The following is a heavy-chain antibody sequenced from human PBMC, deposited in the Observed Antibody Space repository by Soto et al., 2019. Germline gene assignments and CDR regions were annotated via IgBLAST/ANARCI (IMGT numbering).Heavy chain of an antibody. D-gene: IGHD3-16*01. CDR2: IYHSGST. CDR1: GGSISSGGYS. Sequence: LTCAVSGGSISSGGYSWSWIRQPPGKGLEWIGYIYHSGSTYYNPSLKSRVTISVDRSKNQFSLKLSSVTAADTAVYYCARGNGGDPNDYGMDVWGQGTTVTVSS. V-gene: IGHV4-30-2*01. J-gene: IGHJ6*02. CDR3: ARGNGGDPNDYGMDV.